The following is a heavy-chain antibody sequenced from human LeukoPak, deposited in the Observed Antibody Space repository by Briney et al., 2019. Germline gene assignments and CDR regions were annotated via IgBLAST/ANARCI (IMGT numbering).Heavy chain of an antibody. CDR3: AREATITAYNFDY. V-gene: IGHV3-7*05. CDR2: IKYDRSEI. Sequence: GGSLSLSCAASGFTFSNYWMSWVRQAPGKGLEWVAKIKYDRSEIHYVDSVKGRFTISRDNAKNSLYLQMNSLRAEDTAVYYCAREATITAYNFDYWGQGTLVTVSS. J-gene: IGHJ4*02. D-gene: IGHD5-12*01. CDR1: GFTFSNYW.